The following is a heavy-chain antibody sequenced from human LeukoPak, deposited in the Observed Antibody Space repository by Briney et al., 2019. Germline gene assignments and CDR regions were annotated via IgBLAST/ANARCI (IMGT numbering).Heavy chain of an antibody. CDR1: GFSLSSLV. CDR3: AREEGLDY. V-gene: IGHV3-30-3*01. CDR2: ISDDGINK. J-gene: IGHJ4*02. D-gene: IGHD5-12*01. Sequence: GESLTLSCALSGFSLSSLVMQWVRPPPGGGLEWVAVISDDGINKYYAESVKGRFTISRDNSKSALFLQLNSLRAEDTAVYYCAREEGLDYWGQGTLVTVSS.